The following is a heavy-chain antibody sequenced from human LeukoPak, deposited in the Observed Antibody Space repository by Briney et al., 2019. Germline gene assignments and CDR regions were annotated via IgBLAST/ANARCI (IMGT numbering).Heavy chain of an antibody. J-gene: IGHJ4*02. Sequence: GGSLRLSCAASGFTFKSYAMNWVRQAPGKGLEWVSTISGSGGSAYYADSVKGRFTISRDNSKNTLYLQMNSLRAEDTAVYYCAKALHYYDSSGYYYLAPIDYWGQGILVTVSS. CDR3: AKALHYYDSSGYYYLAPIDY. V-gene: IGHV3-23*01. CDR1: GFTFKSYA. D-gene: IGHD3-22*01. CDR2: ISGSGGSA.